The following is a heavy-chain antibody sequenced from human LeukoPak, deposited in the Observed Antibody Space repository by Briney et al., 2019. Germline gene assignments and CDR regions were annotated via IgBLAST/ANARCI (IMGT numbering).Heavy chain of an antibody. V-gene: IGHV4-39*01. J-gene: IGHJ4*02. Sequence: PSETLSLTCTVSGGSISSSSNYWGWICQPPGKGLEWIGSIYYSGSTYYNPSLKSRVTISVDTSKNQFSLKLSSVTAADTAVYYCARRIRGVDDYWGQGTLVTVSS. CDR1: GGSISSSSNY. D-gene: IGHD3-10*01. CDR2: IYYSGST. CDR3: ARRIRGVDDY.